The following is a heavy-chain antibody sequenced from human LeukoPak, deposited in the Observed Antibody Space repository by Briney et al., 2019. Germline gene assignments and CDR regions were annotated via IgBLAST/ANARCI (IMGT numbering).Heavy chain of an antibody. Sequence: ASVKVPCKASGYTFTSYAVHWVRQAPGQRLEWMGWINAGNGNTKCSQKFQGRVTITRDTSASTAYMELSSLRSEDTAVYYCARTTAMVTIFDYWGQGTLVTVSS. CDR1: GYTFTSYA. CDR2: INAGNGNT. V-gene: IGHV1-3*01. CDR3: ARTTAMVTIFDY. J-gene: IGHJ4*02. D-gene: IGHD5-18*01.